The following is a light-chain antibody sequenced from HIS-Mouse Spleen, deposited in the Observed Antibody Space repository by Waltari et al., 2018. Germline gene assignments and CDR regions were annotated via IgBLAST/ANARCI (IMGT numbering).Light chain of an antibody. CDR3: QVWDSSSDHWV. CDR2: DDS. V-gene: IGLV3-21*02. CDR1: NIGSKS. Sequence: SYVLTQPPSVSVAPGQTARITCGGNNIGSKSVHWYQQKPGQGTVLVVYDDSDRPSGVTERFSGSNSGNTATLTISRVEAGDEADYYCQVWDSSSDHWVFGGGTKLTVL. J-gene: IGLJ3*02.